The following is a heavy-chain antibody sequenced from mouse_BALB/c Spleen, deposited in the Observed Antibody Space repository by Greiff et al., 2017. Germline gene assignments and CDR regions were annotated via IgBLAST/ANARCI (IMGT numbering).Heavy chain of an antibody. CDR1: GYSITSDYA. Sequence: EVKLQESGPGLVKPSQSLSLTCTVTGYSITSDYAWTWIRQFPGNKLEWMGYISYSGSTSYNPSLKSRISITRDTSKNQFFLQLNSVTTEDTATYYCARFELGRRYYAMDYWGQGTSVTVSS. CDR2: ISYSGST. D-gene: IGHD4-1*01. CDR3: ARFELGRRYYAMDY. J-gene: IGHJ4*01. V-gene: IGHV3-2*02.